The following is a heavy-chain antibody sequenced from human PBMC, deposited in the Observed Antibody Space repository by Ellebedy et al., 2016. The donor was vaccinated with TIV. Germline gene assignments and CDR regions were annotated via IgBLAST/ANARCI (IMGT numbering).Heavy chain of an antibody. D-gene: IGHD2-2*01. CDR2: FYHSGIT. CDR3: ARVEGYCSSISCQRAFDI. Sequence: SETLSLXCTVSGGSISSSSYYWGWIRQPPGKGLEWIGSFYHSGITFYNPSLESRVTITVDTSKNQFSLKLSSVTAADTAVYYCARVEGYCSSISCQRAFDIWGQGTMVTVSS. V-gene: IGHV4-39*07. J-gene: IGHJ3*02. CDR1: GGSISSSSYY.